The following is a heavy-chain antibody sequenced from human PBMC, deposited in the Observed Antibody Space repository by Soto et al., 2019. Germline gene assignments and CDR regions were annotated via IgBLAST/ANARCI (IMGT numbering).Heavy chain of an antibody. CDR3: ARYNSYAIDY. Sequence: SETLSLTCTVSGTSISSYYWSWIWQPPGKGLEWIANIHYSGTTNYNPSLASRVTLSVXXXXXXFXLXMXXXTAAXRAMYFCARYNSYAIDYWGRGTLVTVSS. CDR2: IHYSGTT. D-gene: IGHD2-8*01. J-gene: IGHJ4*02. V-gene: IGHV4-59*01. CDR1: GTSISSYY.